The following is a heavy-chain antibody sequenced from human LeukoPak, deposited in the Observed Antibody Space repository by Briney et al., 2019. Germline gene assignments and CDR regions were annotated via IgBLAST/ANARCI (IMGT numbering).Heavy chain of an antibody. CDR3: ARQQLSQLYYFDN. CDR2: IYYTGST. CDR1: GGSISSYY. J-gene: IGHJ4*02. Sequence: SVILSLTCTVTGGSISSYYWSWIRQPPGKGLEWIGYIYYTGSTNYNPSLKSRVTISVDTSKNQFSLKLSSVTAADTAVYYCARQQLSQLYYFDNWGQGTLVTVSS. V-gene: IGHV4-59*01. D-gene: IGHD6-13*01.